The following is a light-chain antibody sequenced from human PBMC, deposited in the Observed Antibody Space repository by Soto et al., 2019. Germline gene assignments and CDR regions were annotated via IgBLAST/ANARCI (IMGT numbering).Light chain of an antibody. CDR1: QVISSW. J-gene: IGKJ4*01. CDR3: QQANSFPLT. Sequence: DIQMTQSPSSVSASVGDRVTITFRASQVISSWLAWYQQNPGKAPNLLIYAASSLQSGVPSRFSGSGSGTDFTLTISSLQPEDFATYYCQQANSFPLTFGGGTKVEIK. V-gene: IGKV1-12*01. CDR2: AAS.